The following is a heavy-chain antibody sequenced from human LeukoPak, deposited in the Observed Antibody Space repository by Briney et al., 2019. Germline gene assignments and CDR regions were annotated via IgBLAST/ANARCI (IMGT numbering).Heavy chain of an antibody. CDR2: IYYSGST. CDR3: ARVRCFGGDCYFDY. D-gene: IGHD2-21*02. V-gene: IGHV4-39*01. CDR1: GGSITSSSYY. Sequence: SETLTLTCTVSGGSITSSSYYWGWIRQPRGKGLEWIGSIYYSGSTYYNPSLKSRVTISVDTSKNQFSLKLSSVTAADTAVHYSARVRCFGGDCYFDYWGPGTLVTVSS. J-gene: IGHJ4*02.